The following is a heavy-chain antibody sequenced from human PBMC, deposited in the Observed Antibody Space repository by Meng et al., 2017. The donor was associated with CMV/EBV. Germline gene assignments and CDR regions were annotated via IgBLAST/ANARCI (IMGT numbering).Heavy chain of an antibody. Sequence: VELEESGGGLVQPGGSLSLSCAASGFTFSSYWMHWVRQVPGKGLVWVSRLNEDGTFTSYADSVKGRFTISRDNAKNTLYLQMNSLRVDDSGVYYCGRDLTGERDQWGQGTLVTVSS. CDR2: LNEDGTFT. D-gene: IGHD7-27*01. CDR3: GRDLTGERDQ. J-gene: IGHJ4*02. CDR1: GFTFSSYW. V-gene: IGHV3-74*03.